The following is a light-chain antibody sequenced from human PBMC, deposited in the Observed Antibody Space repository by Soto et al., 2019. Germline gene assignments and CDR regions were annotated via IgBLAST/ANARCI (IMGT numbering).Light chain of an antibody. Sequence: EIVLTQSPATLSVSPGERATLACRASQSVSWYLAWYQQKPGQAPRLLIYDASKRAAGIPARFSGSGSETDFTLTISSLEPEEFAVYYCHQRHTWLRTFGQGTKVEIK. J-gene: IGKJ2*01. V-gene: IGKV3-11*01. CDR3: HQRHTWLRT. CDR2: DAS. CDR1: QSVSWY.